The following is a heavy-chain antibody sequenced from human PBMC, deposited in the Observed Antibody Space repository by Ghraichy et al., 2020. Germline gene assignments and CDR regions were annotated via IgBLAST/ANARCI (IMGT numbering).Heavy chain of an antibody. CDR3: AKDPFGSGDY. J-gene: IGHJ4*02. D-gene: IGHD6-19*01. CDR1: GFTFDDYV. V-gene: IGHV3-43*02. CDR2: ISGDGSVT. Sequence: GGSLRLSCEASGFTFDDYVMFWVRQAPGKGPEWVSLISGDGSVTYYSDSVKGRFTISRDNTKKSLYLQMNSLRTEDTALYYCAKDPFGSGDYWGQGTRVTVSS.